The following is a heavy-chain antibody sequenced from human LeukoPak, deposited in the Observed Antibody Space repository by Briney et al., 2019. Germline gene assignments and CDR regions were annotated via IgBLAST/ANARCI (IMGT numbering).Heavy chain of an antibody. CDR3: VRDLGGIMIVVPSAFDI. D-gene: IGHD3-22*01. J-gene: IGHJ3*02. CDR1: GGSISSSNYY. V-gene: IGHV4-39*07. CDR2: MYYSGSTY. Sequence: SETLSLTCTVPGGSISSSNYYWDWIRQPPGKGLEWIGTMYYSGSTYYYNPSLKSRVTISVDTSENQFSLKLSSVTAADTAVYYCVRDLGGIMIVVPSAFDIWGQGTMVTVSS.